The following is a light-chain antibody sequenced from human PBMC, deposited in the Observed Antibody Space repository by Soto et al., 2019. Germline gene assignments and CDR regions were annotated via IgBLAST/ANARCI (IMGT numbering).Light chain of an antibody. V-gene: IGLV2-14*01. CDR2: EVS. Sequence: QSALTQPASVSGSPGQSITISCTGTSSDVGGYNYVSWYQQHPGKAPKIMIYEVSNRPSGVSNRFSGSKSGNTASLTISGLQAEDEADYYCSSYTSSSTPYVFGTGTKVPVL. CDR3: SSYTSSSTPYV. J-gene: IGLJ1*01. CDR1: SSDVGGYNY.